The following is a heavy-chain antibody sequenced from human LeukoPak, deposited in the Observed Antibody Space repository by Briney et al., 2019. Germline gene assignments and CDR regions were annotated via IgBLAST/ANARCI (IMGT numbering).Heavy chain of an antibody. Sequence: GGSLRLSCAASGFTFSSYAMHWVRQAPGKGLEYVSAISSNGGSTYYANSVKGRFTISRDNSKNTLYLQMGSLRAEDMAVYYCAKDLHYGSADYWGQGTLVTVSS. J-gene: IGHJ4*02. CDR2: ISSNGGST. CDR3: AKDLHYGSADY. CDR1: GFTFSSYA. V-gene: IGHV3-64*01. D-gene: IGHD3-10*01.